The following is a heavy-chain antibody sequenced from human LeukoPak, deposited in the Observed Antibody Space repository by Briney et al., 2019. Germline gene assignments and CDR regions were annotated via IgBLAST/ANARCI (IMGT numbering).Heavy chain of an antibody. CDR2: IYYSGST. D-gene: IGHD1-26*01. CDR1: GGSISELSYY. V-gene: IGHV4-39*01. Sequence: KPSETLSLTCSVSGGSISELSYYWGWIRQPPGKGLEWIGNIYYSGSTYNNPSLESRAVISVDSSRNQFSLKLTSVTATDTAVYYCARQGVVGATGFDFWGQGILVTVSS. CDR3: ARQGVVGATGFDF. J-gene: IGHJ4*02.